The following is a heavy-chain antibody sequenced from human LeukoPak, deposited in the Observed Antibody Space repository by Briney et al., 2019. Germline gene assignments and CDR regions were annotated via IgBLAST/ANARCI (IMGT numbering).Heavy chain of an antibody. J-gene: IGHJ4*02. CDR1: GFTFSSYS. CDR2: ISSSSSYI. Sequence: GGSLRLSCAASGFTFSSYSMNWVRQAPGKGLEWVSSISSSSSYIYYADSVKGRFTISRDNAKNSLYLQMDSLRAEDTAVYYCATLYYYDSSGYPVDYWGQGTLVTVSS. V-gene: IGHV3-21*01. CDR3: ATLYYYDSSGYPVDY. D-gene: IGHD3-22*01.